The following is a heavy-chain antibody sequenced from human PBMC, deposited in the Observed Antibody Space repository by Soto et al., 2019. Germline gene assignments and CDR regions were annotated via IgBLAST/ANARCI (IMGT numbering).Heavy chain of an antibody. CDR3: ARQSDHYDFWSGPSDNWFDP. J-gene: IGHJ5*02. CDR2: IYYSGST. V-gene: IGHV4-59*08. D-gene: IGHD3-3*01. Sequence: SETLSLTCTVSGGSISSYYWSWIRQPPGKGLEWIGYIYYSGSTNYNPSLKSRVTISVDTSKNQFSLKLSSVTAAGTAVYYCARQSDHYDFWSGPSDNWFDPWGQGTLVTVSS. CDR1: GGSISSYY.